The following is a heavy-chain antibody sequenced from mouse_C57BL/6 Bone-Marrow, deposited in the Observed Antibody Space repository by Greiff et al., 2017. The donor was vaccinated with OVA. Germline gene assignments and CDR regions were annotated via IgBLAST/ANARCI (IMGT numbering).Heavy chain of an antibody. Sequence: EVQLQESGGGLVKPGGSLKLSCAASGFTFSDYGMHWVRQAPEKGLEWVAYISSGSSTIYYADTVKGRFTISRDNAKNTLFLQMTSLRSEDTAMYYCARHRGSSLDYWGQGTTLTVSS. CDR2: ISSGSSTI. V-gene: IGHV5-17*01. CDR3: ARHRGSSLDY. CDR1: GFTFSDYG. J-gene: IGHJ2*01. D-gene: IGHD1-1*01.